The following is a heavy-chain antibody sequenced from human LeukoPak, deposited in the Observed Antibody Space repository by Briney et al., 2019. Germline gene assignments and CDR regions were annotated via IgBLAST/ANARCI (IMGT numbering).Heavy chain of an antibody. Sequence: SETLSLTCTVSGGSISSSSYYWGWIRQPPGKGLEWIGSIYCSGSTYYNPSLKSRVTISVDTSKNQFSLKLSSVTAADTAVYYCARMDRDDAFDIWGQGIMVTVSS. V-gene: IGHV4-39*01. CDR2: IYCSGST. CDR1: GGSISSSSYY. CDR3: ARMDRDDAFDI. D-gene: IGHD3/OR15-3a*01. J-gene: IGHJ3*02.